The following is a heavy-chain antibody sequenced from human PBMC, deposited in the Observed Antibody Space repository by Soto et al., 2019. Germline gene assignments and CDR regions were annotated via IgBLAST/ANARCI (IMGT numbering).Heavy chain of an antibody. Sequence: QVQLVQSGAEVKKPGASVKVSCKASGYTFTSYAMHWVRQAPGQTLEWMGWINAGNGNTKYSQQFQGRVTITRDTSASTAYMELRSLRSEDTAVYYCARDPGYSYGYNWGQGTLVTVSS. J-gene: IGHJ4*02. CDR2: INAGNGNT. CDR1: GYTFTSYA. CDR3: ARDPGYSYGYN. V-gene: IGHV1-3*01. D-gene: IGHD5-18*01.